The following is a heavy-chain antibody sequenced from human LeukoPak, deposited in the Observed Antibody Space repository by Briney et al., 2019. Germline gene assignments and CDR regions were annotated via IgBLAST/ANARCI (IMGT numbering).Heavy chain of an antibody. D-gene: IGHD6-19*01. CDR2: ISAYNGNT. CDR3: ARDGQIAVAGTLDY. V-gene: IGHV1-18*01. Sequence: ASVKVSCKASGYTFSSYGLSWVRQAPGQGLEWMGWISAYNGNTNYAQRFQGRVTMTRDTSTSTVYMELSSLRSEDTAVYYCARDGQIAVAGTLDYWGQGTLVTVSS. CDR1: GYTFSSYG. J-gene: IGHJ4*02.